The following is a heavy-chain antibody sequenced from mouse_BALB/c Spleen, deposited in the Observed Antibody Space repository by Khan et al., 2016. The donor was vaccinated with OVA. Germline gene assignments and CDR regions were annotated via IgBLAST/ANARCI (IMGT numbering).Heavy chain of an antibody. Sequence: VKLLESGTELAKPGASVKMSCKASGYTFTTYWMHWVKQRPGQGLEWIGYINPTSGYTDYNEKFKDKATLSADKSSSTAYMQLSSLTSEDSAVYYCARDRIDYWGQGTTRTGSS. CDR3: ARDRIDY. CDR1: GYTFTTYW. CDR2: INPTSGYT. V-gene: IGHV1-7*01. J-gene: IGHJ2*01.